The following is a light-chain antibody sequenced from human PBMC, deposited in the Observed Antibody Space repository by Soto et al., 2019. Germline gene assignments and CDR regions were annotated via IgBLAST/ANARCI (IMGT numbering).Light chain of an antibody. CDR1: GGSIATNY. V-gene: IGLV6-57*02. CDR3: QSHDSTNVV. J-gene: IGLJ2*01. CDR2: EDD. Sequence: NFMLTQPHSVSESPGKTVTISCTGSGGSIATNYVQWHQQRPGSAPTTVIYEDDKRPSGVPDRFSGSIDRSSNSPSLIISGLKTEDEDDYYCQSHDSTNVVFGRGTKLTVL.